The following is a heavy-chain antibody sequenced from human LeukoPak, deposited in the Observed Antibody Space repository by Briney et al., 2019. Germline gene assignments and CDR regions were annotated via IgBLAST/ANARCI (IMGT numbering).Heavy chain of an antibody. V-gene: IGHV3-23*01. CDR1: GFTFSDYY. CDR2: ISGSGGST. J-gene: IGHJ6*03. D-gene: IGHD4-23*01. Sequence: GGSLRFSCAASGFTFSDYYMSWIRQAPGKGLEWVSAISGSGGSTYYADSVKGRFTISRDNSKNTLYLQMNSLRAEDTAVYYCARVHYGGNPDYYYYMDVWGKGTTVTVSS. CDR3: ARVHYGGNPDYYYYMDV.